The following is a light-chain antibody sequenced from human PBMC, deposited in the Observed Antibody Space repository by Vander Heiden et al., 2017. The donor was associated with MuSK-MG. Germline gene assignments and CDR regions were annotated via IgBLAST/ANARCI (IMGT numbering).Light chain of an antibody. J-gene: IGKJ1*01. Sequence: VMTQSPSTVSVSPGERATLSCRTNQSVDKNLAEDQHTPSQATRLVIYGASARATGIPGRFRGSGSGTEFTRTDSGLRSEVLADDDCPHYRTFGQGTKLEI. V-gene: IGKV3-15*01. CDR3: PHYRT. CDR1: QSVDKN. CDR2: GAS.